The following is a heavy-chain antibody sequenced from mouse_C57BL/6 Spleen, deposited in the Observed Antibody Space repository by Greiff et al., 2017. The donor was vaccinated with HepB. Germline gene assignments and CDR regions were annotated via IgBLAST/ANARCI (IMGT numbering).Heavy chain of an antibody. Sequence: EVQLVESGEGLVKPGGSLKLSCAASGFTFSSYAMSWVRQTPEKRLEWVAYISSGGDYIYYADTVKGRFTISRDNARNTLYLQMSSLKSEDTAMYYCTREAQASYYYAMDYWGQGTSVTVSS. CDR2: ISSGGDYI. J-gene: IGHJ4*01. CDR1: GFTFSSYA. CDR3: TREAQASYYYAMDY. D-gene: IGHD3-2*02. V-gene: IGHV5-9-1*02.